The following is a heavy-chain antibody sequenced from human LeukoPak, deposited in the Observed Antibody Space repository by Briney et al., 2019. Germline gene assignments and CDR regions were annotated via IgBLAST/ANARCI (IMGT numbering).Heavy chain of an antibody. CDR3: ARGDIVVVPAAINYYYYYYMDV. CDR1: GYTFTTYG. D-gene: IGHD2-2*02. V-gene: IGHV1-8*02. CDR2: MNPNSGNT. Sequence: GASVKVSCKASGYTFTTYGITWVRQAPGQGLEWMGWMNPNSGNTGYAQKFQGRVTMTRNTSISTAYMELSSLRSEDTAVYYCARGDIVVVPAAINYYYYYYMDVWGKGTTVTVSS. J-gene: IGHJ6*03.